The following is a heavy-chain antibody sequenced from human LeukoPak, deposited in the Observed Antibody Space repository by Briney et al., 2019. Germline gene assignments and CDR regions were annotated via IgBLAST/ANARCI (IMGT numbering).Heavy chain of an antibody. CDR1: GFTFNNYA. D-gene: IGHD4-17*01. CDR3: ARDYADYVGYFFFDY. V-gene: IGHV3-23*01. CDR2: ISGGGETT. J-gene: IGHJ4*02. Sequence: PGGSLRLSCAASGFTFNNYAMNWVRQAPGKGLEWVLSISGGGETTYYADSAKGRFTISRDNSQNTLYLQMNSLRAEDTAVYYCARDYADYVGYFFFDYRGQGTLVTVSS.